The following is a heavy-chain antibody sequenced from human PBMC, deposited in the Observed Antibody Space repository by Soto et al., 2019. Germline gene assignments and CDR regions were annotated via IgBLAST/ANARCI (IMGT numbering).Heavy chain of an antibody. CDR1: GGTFSSYA. D-gene: IGHD3-10*01. Sequence: VKVSCKASGGTFSSYAISWVRQAPGQGLEWMGGIIPIFGTANYAQKFQGRVTITADESTSTAYMELSSLRSEDTAVYYCATSNNYGSGSYHFDYWGQGTLVTVSS. CDR3: ATSNNYGSGSYHFDY. V-gene: IGHV1-69*13. CDR2: IIPIFGTA. J-gene: IGHJ4*02.